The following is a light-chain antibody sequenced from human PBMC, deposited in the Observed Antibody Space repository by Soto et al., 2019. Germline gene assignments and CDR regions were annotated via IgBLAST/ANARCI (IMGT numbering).Light chain of an antibody. CDR1: QSISSW. CDR2: KAS. CDR3: QQYNSYRT. Sequence: DIQMTQSPSTLSASVGDRVTITCRASQSISSWLAWYQQXPXKAPKLLIYKASSLESGVPSRFSGSGSGTEFTLTISSLQPDDFATYYCQQYNSYRTFGQGTKVEIK. V-gene: IGKV1-5*03. J-gene: IGKJ1*01.